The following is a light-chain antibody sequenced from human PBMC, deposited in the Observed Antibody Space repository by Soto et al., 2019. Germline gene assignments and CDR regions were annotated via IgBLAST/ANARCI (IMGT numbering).Light chain of an antibody. CDR3: QHYNSYSEA. CDR2: DAS. J-gene: IGKJ1*01. CDR1: QSISSW. Sequence: DVDMSRAPSTLSGTAGDRVTITFRARQSISSWLAWYQHKPGKAPKLLIYDASNLDSGVPSRFSGSGSGTEFTLTISILQPDDFATYYCQHYNSYSEAFGQGTKVDIK. V-gene: IGKV1-5*01.